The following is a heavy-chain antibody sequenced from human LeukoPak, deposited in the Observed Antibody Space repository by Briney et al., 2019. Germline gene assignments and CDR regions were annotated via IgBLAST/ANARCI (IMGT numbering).Heavy chain of an antibody. CDR3: ARNRYSSSQDAFDI. V-gene: IGHV1-8*03. D-gene: IGHD6-6*01. Sequence: ASVKVSCKASGYTFTSYDINWVRQATGQGLEWMGWMNPNSGNTGHPQKFQGRVTITRNTSISTAYMELSSLRSEDTAVYYCARNRYSSSQDAFDIWGQGTMVTVSS. J-gene: IGHJ3*02. CDR2: MNPNSGNT. CDR1: GYTFTSYD.